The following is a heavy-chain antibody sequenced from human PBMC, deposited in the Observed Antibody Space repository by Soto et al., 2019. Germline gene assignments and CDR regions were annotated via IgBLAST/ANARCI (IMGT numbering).Heavy chain of an antibody. CDR2: IWYDGSNK. CDR3: VRGKYRERMDV. Sequence: GGSLRLSCAASGFTFSSYGMHWVRQAPGKGLEWVAVIWYDGSNKYYADSVKGRFTISRDNSKNTLYLQMNSLRAEDTAVYYCVRGKYRERMDVWGQGTTVTVSS. D-gene: IGHD2-2*01. J-gene: IGHJ6*02. CDR1: GFTFSSYG. V-gene: IGHV3-33*01.